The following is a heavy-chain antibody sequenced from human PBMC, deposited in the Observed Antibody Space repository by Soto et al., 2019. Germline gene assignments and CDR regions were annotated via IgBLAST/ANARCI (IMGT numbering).Heavy chain of an antibody. Sequence: PGGSLRLSCAASGFTFSSYAMSWVRQAPGKGLEWVSAISGSGGSTYYADSVKGRFTISRDNSKNTLYLQMNSLRAEDTAVYYCATTPWARIAALVPHFDYWGQGTLVTVSS. CDR3: ATTPWARIAALVPHFDY. V-gene: IGHV3-23*01. D-gene: IGHD6-6*01. J-gene: IGHJ4*02. CDR1: GFTFSSYA. CDR2: ISGSGGST.